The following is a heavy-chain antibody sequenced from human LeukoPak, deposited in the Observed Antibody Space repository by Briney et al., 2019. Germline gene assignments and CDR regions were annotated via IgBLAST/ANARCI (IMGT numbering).Heavy chain of an antibody. D-gene: IGHD1-7*01. V-gene: IGHV1-2*02. Sequence: GASVNLSRKASGYTFTGYYMHWVRQAPGQGLEWMGWINPNSGGTNYAQKFQGRVTMTRDTSISTAYMELSRLRSDDTAVYYCARGGGWNLAWFDPWGQRTLVTVSS. J-gene: IGHJ5*02. CDR1: GYTFTGYY. CDR3: ARGGGWNLAWFDP. CDR2: INPNSGGT.